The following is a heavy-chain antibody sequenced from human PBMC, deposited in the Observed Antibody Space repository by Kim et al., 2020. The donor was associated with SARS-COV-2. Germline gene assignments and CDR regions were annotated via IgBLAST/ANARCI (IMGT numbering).Heavy chain of an antibody. V-gene: IGHV3-11*06. CDR3: ARTTQGGYELEGFDR. D-gene: IGHD5-12*01. Sequence: TDSVKGRFTISRDNTRNSLYLQMSNLRAEDTALYYCARTTQGGYELEGFDRWGQGTLVTVSS. J-gene: IGHJ5*02.